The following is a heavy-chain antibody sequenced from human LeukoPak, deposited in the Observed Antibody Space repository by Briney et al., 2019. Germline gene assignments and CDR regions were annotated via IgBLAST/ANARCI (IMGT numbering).Heavy chain of an antibody. J-gene: IGHJ4*02. D-gene: IGHD3-22*01. V-gene: IGHV3-23*01. CDR2: ISVSGGST. CDR1: GFTFSSYA. CDR3: AKDIYYHDGSGYWGPSDY. Sequence: GGSLRLSCAASGFTFSSYAMSWVRQAPGKGLEWVSSISVSGGSTYYADSVKGRFTISRDNSKNTLYLQMNSLRVEDTAVYYCAKDIYYHDGSGYWGPSDYWGQGTLVTVSS.